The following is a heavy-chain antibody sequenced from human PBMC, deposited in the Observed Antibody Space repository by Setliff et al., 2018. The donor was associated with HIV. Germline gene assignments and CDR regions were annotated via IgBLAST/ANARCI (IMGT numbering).Heavy chain of an antibody. Sequence: GASVKVSCKVSGYTLTALSMHWVRQAPGKGLEWMGGFDPEDGETIYAQKFQGRVTMTEDTSTDTAYMELSSLRSEDTAVYYCATDRILGYCSSTSCSNAFDIWGQGTMVTVSS. D-gene: IGHD2-2*01. CDR1: GYTLTALS. V-gene: IGHV1-24*01. J-gene: IGHJ3*02. CDR3: ATDRILGYCSSTSCSNAFDI. CDR2: FDPEDGET.